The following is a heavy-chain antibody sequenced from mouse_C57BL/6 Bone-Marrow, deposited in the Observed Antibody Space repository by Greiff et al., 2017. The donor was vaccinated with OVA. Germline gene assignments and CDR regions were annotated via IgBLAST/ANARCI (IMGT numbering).Heavy chain of an antibody. V-gene: IGHV1-26*01. CDR2: INPNNGGT. CDR1: GYTFTDYY. Sequence: EVQLQQSGPELVKPGASVKISCKASGYTFTDYYMNWVKQSHGKSLEWIGDINPNNGGTSYNQKFKGKATLTVDKSSSTAYMELRSLTSEDSAVYYCARALFYYGSEEFTSWGQGTLVTVSA. J-gene: IGHJ3*01. CDR3: ARALFYYGSEEFTS. D-gene: IGHD1-1*01.